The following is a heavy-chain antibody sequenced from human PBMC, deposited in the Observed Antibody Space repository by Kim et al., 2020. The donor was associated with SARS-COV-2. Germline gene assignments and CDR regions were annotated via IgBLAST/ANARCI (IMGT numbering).Heavy chain of an antibody. CDR2: IYYSGST. V-gene: IGHV4-39*01. Sequence: SETLSLTCTVSGGSISSSSYYWGWIRQPPGKGLEWIGRIYYSGSTYYNPSLKSRVTISVDTSKNQFSLKLSSVTAADTAVYYCARQEAGVISAAEKNWFDPWGQGTLVPVSS. D-gene: IGHD6-13*01. CDR3: ARQEAGVISAAEKNWFDP. J-gene: IGHJ5*02. CDR1: GGSISSSSYY.